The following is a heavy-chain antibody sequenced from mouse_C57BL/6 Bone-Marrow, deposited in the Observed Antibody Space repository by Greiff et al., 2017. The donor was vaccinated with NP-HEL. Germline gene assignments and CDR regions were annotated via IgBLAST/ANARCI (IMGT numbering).Heavy chain of an antibody. D-gene: IGHD2-4*01. CDR2: ISNGGGST. CDR3: ARHYDYDGGYFDY. CDR1: GFTFSDYY. V-gene: IGHV5-12*01. Sequence: EVQGVESGGGLVQPGGSLKLSCAASGFTFSDYYMYWVRQTPEKRLEWVAYISNGGGSTYYPDTVKGRFTISRDTAKNTLYLQMSRLKSEDTAMYYCARHYDYDGGYFDYWGQGTTLTVSS. J-gene: IGHJ2*01.